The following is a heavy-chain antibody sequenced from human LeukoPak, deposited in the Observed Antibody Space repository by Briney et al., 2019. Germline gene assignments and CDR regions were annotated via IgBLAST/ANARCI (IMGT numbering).Heavy chain of an antibody. J-gene: IGHJ4*02. CDR1: GFTFSSYG. D-gene: IGHD5-12*01. V-gene: IGHV3-30*02. Sequence: GGSLRLSCAAYGFTFSSYGMHWVRQAPGKGLEWVAFIWYDGRNKYYADSVKGRFTISRDNSKNTLYLQMNSLRTEDTAVYYCAKDKDSGYPDYWGQGTLVTVSS. CDR3: AKDKDSGYPDY. CDR2: IWYDGRNK.